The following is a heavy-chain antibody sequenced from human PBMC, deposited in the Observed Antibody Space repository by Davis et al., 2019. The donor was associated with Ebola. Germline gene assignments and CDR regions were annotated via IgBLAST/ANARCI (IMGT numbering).Heavy chain of an antibody. CDR3: ARDQEHSYGRRFDP. V-gene: IGHV4-34*01. Sequence: PSETLSPTCAVYGGSFSTYYWTWIRQTPGKGLEWIGEIKHNGRTNYNPSLKSRVTISIDTSKNQFSLKLSSVTAADTAVYYCARDQEHSYGRRFDPWGQGIQVTVSS. CDR2: IKHNGRT. CDR1: GGSFSTYY. J-gene: IGHJ5*02. D-gene: IGHD5-18*01.